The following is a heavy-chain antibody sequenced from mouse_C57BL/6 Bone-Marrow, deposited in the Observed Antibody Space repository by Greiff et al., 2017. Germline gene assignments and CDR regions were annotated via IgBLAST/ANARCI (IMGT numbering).Heavy chain of an antibody. Sequence: DVMLVESGGGLVQPGGSLKLSCAASGFTFSDYGMAWVRQAPRKGPEWVAFISNLAYSIYYADTVTCRFTISRENAKNTLYLEMSSLRSEDTAMYYCASYYYGSSGFAYWGQGTLVTVSA. J-gene: IGHJ3*01. CDR2: ISNLAYSI. D-gene: IGHD1-1*01. V-gene: IGHV5-15*01. CDR1: GFTFSDYG. CDR3: ASYYYGSSGFAY.